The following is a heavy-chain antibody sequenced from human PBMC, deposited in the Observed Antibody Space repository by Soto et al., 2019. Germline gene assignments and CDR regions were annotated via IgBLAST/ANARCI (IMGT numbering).Heavy chain of an antibody. CDR3: ASYSGSYYFDY. CDR1: GGSISSYY. V-gene: IGHV4-4*08. CDR2: IYHSGST. J-gene: IGHJ4*02. Sequence: SETLSLTCSVSGGSISSYYWSWIRQPPGKGLEWIGYIYHSGSTYYNPSLKSRVTISVDTSKNQFSLKLSSVTAADTAVYYCASYSGSYYFDYWGQGTLVTVSS. D-gene: IGHD1-26*01.